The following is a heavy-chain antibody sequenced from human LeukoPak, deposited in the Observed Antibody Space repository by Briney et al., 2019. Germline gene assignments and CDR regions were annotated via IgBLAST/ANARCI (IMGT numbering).Heavy chain of an antibody. CDR3: ARGPILGLVITTNWFAP. CDR2: IIPILGIA. CDR1: GGTFSSYT. Sequence: SVKVSCKASGGTFSSYTISWVRQAPGQGLEWMGRIIPILGIANYAQKFQGRVTITADKSTSTAYMELSSLRSEDTAGYDCARGPILGLVITTNWFAPGGKGTLVTVPS. D-gene: IGHD3-3*01. J-gene: IGHJ5*02. V-gene: IGHV1-69*02.